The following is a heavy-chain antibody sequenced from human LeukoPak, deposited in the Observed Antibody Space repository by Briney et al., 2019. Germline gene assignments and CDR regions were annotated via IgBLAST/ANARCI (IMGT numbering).Heavy chain of an antibody. CDR2: INHSGST. CDR1: GGSFSGYY. Sequence: SETLSLTCAVYGGSFSGYYWSWIRQPPGRGLEWIGEINHSGSTNYNPSLKSRVAISVDTSKNQFSLKLSSVTAADTAVYYWARGGGMAYGSALSSWGQGTLVTVSS. CDR3: ARGGGMAYGSALSS. J-gene: IGHJ4*02. D-gene: IGHD3-10*01. V-gene: IGHV4-34*01.